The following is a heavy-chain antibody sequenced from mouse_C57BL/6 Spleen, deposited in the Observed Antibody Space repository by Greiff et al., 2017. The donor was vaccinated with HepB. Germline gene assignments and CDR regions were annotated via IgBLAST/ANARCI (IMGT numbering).Heavy chain of an antibody. D-gene: IGHD1-1*01. CDR3: ARDDTTVVGYFDV. CDR1: GFTFSSYA. J-gene: IGHJ1*03. Sequence: EVQGVESGGGLVKPGGSLKLSCAASGFTFSSYAMSWVRQTPEKRLEWVATISDGGSYTYYPDNVKGRFTISRDNAKNNLYLQMSHLKSEDTAMYYCARDDTTVVGYFDVWGTGTTVTVSS. CDR2: ISDGGSYT. V-gene: IGHV5-4*01.